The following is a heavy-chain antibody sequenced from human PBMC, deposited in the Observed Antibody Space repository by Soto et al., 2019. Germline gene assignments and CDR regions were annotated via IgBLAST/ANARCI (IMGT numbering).Heavy chain of an antibody. J-gene: IGHJ4*02. D-gene: IGHD6-13*01. Sequence: SGPTLVKPTQTLTLTCTFSGFSLSTSGVGVGWIRQPPGKALEWLALIYWDDDKRYSPSLKSRLTITKDTSKNQVVLTMTNMDPVDTATYYCAHSPQASSSSSWYLSFDYWGQGTLVTVSS. V-gene: IGHV2-5*02. CDR1: GFSLSTSGVG. CDR3: AHSPQASSSSSWYLSFDY. CDR2: IYWDDDK.